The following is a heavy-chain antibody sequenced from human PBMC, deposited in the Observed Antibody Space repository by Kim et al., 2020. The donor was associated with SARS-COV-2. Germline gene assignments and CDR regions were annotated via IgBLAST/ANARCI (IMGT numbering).Heavy chain of an antibody. J-gene: IGHJ2*01. Sequence: SETLSLTCTVSGGSISSSSYYWGWIRQPPGKGLEWIGSIYYSGSTYYNPSLKSRVTISVDTSKNQFSLKLSSVTAADTAVYYCARFGGSGSYLWYFDLWGRGTLVTVSS. CDR1: GGSISSSSYY. V-gene: IGHV4-39*07. D-gene: IGHD3-10*01. CDR2: IYYSGST. CDR3: ARFGGSGSYLWYFDL.